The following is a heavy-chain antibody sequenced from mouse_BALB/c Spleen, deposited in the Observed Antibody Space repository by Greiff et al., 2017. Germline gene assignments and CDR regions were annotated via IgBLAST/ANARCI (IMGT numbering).Heavy chain of an antibody. V-gene: IGHV5-9*03. J-gene: IGHJ1*01. Sequence: DVMLVESGGGLVKPGGSLKLSCAASGFTFSSYTMSWVRQTPEKRLEWVATISSGGGNTYYPDSVKGRFTISRDNAKNNLYLQMSSLRSEDTALYYCARCGNYGSSYWYFDVWGAGTTVTVSS. CDR1: GFTFSSYT. CDR3: ARCGNYGSSYWYFDV. CDR2: ISSGGGNT. D-gene: IGHD1-1*01.